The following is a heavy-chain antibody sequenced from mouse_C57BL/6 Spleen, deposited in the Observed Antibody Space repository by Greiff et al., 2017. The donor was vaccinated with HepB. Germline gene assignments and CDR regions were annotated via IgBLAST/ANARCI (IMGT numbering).Heavy chain of an antibody. CDR2: ISDGGSYT. V-gene: IGHV5-4*01. CDR1: GFTFSSYA. Sequence: VQLKESGGGLVKPGGSLKLSCAASGFTFSSYAMSWVRQTPEKRLEWVATISDGGSYTYYPDNVKGRFTISRDNAKNNLYLQMSHLKSEDTAMYYCARDGDFAWFAYWGQGTLVTVSA. J-gene: IGHJ3*01. CDR3: ARDGDFAWFAY.